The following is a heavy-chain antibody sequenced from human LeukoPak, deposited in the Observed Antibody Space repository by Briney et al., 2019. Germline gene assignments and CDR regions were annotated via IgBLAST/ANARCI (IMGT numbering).Heavy chain of an antibody. J-gene: IGHJ4*02. V-gene: IGHV3-74*01. CDR1: GFTFSSYW. Sequence: GGSLRLSCAASGFTFSSYWMHWVRQAPGKGLVWVSRISSEGSSITYVDSAKGRFTISRDNAKNTLCLQKNSLRAEDTAVYYCAREAGYSYGYSNDYWGQGTLVTVSS. D-gene: IGHD5-18*01. CDR2: ISSEGSSI. CDR3: AREAGYSYGYSNDY.